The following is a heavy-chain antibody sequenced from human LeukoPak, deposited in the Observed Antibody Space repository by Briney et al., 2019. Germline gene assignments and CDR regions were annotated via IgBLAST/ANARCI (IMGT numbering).Heavy chain of an antibody. D-gene: IGHD3-16*02. V-gene: IGHV1-46*01. Sequence: ASVKVSCKASGYSFTSHYMHWVRQAPGQGLEWMGLISPSGSSTLYAQKFQGRVTMTRDMSKTTDYMELSSLRSEDTAVYYCARDNSVGDIAWWFDPWGQGTLVTVSS. CDR2: ISPSGSST. CDR3: ARDNSVGDIAWWFDP. CDR1: GYSFTSHY. J-gene: IGHJ5*02.